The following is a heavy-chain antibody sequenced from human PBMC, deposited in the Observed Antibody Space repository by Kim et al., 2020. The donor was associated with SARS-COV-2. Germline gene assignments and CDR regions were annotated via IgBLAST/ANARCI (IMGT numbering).Heavy chain of an antibody. CDR3: AREEGVAVAGFDY. J-gene: IGHJ4*02. V-gene: IGHV6-1*01. Sequence: YAVSVKSRITINPDTSKNQFSLQLNSVTPEDTAVYYCAREEGVAVAGFDYWGQGTLVTVSS. D-gene: IGHD6-19*01.